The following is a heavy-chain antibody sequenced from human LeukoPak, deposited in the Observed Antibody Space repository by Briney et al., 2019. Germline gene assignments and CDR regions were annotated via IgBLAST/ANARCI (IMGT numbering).Heavy chain of an antibody. CDR2: INPNSGGT. D-gene: IGHD1-26*01. Sequence: ASVHVSCKASGYTFTGYYMHWVRQAPGQGLEWMGRINPNSGGTNYAQKFQGRVTMTRDTSISTAYMELSRLRSDDTAVYYCARTENGSYMEYWGQGTLVTVSS. V-gene: IGHV1-2*06. J-gene: IGHJ4*02. CDR3: ARTENGSYMEY. CDR1: GYTFTGYY.